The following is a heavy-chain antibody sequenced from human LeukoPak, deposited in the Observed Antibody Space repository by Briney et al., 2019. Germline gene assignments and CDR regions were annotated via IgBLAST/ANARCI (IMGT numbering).Heavy chain of an antibody. CDR2: IIPIFGTA. CDR1: GGTFSSYA. Sequence: ASVKVSCKASGGTFSSYAISWVRQAPGQGLEWMGGIIPIFGTANYAQKFQGRVTITTDESTSTAYMELSSLRSEDTAAYYCARVNDFWSGYTYYFDYWGQGTLVTVSS. CDR3: ARVNDFWSGYTYYFDY. V-gene: IGHV1-69*05. D-gene: IGHD3-3*01. J-gene: IGHJ4*02.